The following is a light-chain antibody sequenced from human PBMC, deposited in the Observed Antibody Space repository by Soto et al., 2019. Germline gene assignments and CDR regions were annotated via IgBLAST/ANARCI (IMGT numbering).Light chain of an antibody. J-gene: IGKJ3*01. CDR1: QGIANY. Sequence: DIHLTQSPSFLSASEGDRVTITCRASQGIANYLAWFQQKPGKAPKLLTDSASTLQSGVPSRFSGSGVGTELTLTITSLQPEDSATYYCQQLSIYPLTFGPGTKVDIK. CDR2: SAS. CDR3: QQLSIYPLT. V-gene: IGKV1-9*01.